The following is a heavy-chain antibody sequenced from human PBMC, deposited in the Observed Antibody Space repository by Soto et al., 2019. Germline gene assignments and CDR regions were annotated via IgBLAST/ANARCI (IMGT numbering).Heavy chain of an antibody. D-gene: IGHD3-10*01. J-gene: IGHJ5*02. Sequence: SETLSLTCTVSGGSISSTSYFWGWIRQPPGKGLEWIGYIYQTGTTHYNPSLKSRATISVDTSKNQFSLNLNSVTAADTAVYYCARDRDYNYGSGPNSFDPWGQGTLVTVSS. V-gene: IGHV4-39*07. CDR3: ARDRDYNYGSGPNSFDP. CDR2: IYQTGTT. CDR1: GGSISSTSYF.